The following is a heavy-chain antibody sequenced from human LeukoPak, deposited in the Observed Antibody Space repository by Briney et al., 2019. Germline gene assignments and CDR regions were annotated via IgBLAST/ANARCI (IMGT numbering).Heavy chain of an antibody. Sequence: QPGGSLRLSCAASGFTFSNYEMNWVRQAPGKGLEWVSYISSSGNTIYYADSVKGRFTISRDNAKNSLYLQMNSLRAEDTAVYYCARESPPQYSYDSSSYLGPVDAFDIWGQGTMVTVSS. CDR2: ISSSGNTI. CDR3: ARESPPQYSYDSSSYLGPVDAFDI. CDR1: GFTFSNYE. V-gene: IGHV3-48*03. D-gene: IGHD3-22*01. J-gene: IGHJ3*02.